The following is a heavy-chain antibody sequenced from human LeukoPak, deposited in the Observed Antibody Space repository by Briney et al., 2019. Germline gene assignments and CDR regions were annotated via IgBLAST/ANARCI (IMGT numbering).Heavy chain of an antibody. CDR3: AKGYRTGRWLPLDY. J-gene: IGHJ4*02. D-gene: IGHD5-24*01. V-gene: IGHV3-9*01. CDR1: GFTFDDYA. Sequence: GRSLRLSCAASGFTFDDYAMHWVRQSPGKGLEWVSSIGYNSGSIDYADSVKGRFTISRDNAKNSLYVQMNSLRTEDTALYYCAKGYRTGRWLPLDYWGKGTLVTVSS. CDR2: IGYNSGSI.